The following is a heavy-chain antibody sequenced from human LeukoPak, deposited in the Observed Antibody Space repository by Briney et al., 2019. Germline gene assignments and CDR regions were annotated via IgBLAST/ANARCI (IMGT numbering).Heavy chain of an antibody. D-gene: IGHD1-26*01. Sequence: GGSLRLSCAASGFTVSSNYMIWVRQAPGKGLEWVSLIYSGGSTYYADSVKGRFTISRDNSKNTLYLQMNSLRAEDTAMYYCVSPLKLYYYYGMDVWGQGTTVTVSS. J-gene: IGHJ6*02. CDR1: GFTVSSNY. CDR3: VSPLKLYYYYGMDV. CDR2: IYSGGST. V-gene: IGHV3-53*01.